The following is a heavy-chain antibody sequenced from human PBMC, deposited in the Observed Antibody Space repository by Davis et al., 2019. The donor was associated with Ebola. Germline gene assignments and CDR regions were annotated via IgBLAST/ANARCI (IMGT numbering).Heavy chain of an antibody. CDR1: GGTFSSYA. CDR3: ARTAGKYDCGGKEYYYYYMDV. J-gene: IGHJ6*03. Sequence: SVKVSCKASGGTFSSYAISWVRQAPGQGLEWMGGIIPIFGTANYAQKFQGIVTITADESTSTAYMELSSLRSEDTAVYYCARTAGKYDCGGKEYYYYYMDVWGKGTTVTVSS. D-gene: IGHD4-23*01. V-gene: IGHV1-69*13. CDR2: IIPIFGTA.